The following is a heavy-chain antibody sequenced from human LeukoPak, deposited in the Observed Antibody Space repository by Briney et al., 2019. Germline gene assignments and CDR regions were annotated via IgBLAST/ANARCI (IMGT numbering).Heavy chain of an antibody. CDR3: AQRTVTSQFGWFDP. J-gene: IGHJ5*02. D-gene: IGHD4-11*01. V-gene: IGHV4-30-2*01. Sequence: RPSQTLSLTCTVSGGSISSGGYYWSWIRQPPGKGLEWIGYIYHSGSTYYNPSLKSRVTISVDRSKNQFSLKLSSVTAADTAVYYCAQRTVTSQFGWFDPWGQGTLVTVSS. CDR1: GGSISSGGYY. CDR2: IYHSGST.